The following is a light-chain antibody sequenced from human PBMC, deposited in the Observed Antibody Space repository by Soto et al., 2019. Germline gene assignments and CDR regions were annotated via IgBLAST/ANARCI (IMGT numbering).Light chain of an antibody. J-gene: IGKJ1*01. CDR2: AAS. CDR1: KGLGSW. Sequence: DIQMTQSPDSVSAFGGDRATITCRSSKGLGSWLAWYQQTPGKAPQLLIYAASSLQSGVPSRFSGSGSGTDFTLTISSLQPEDFATYYCQQANSFPWTFGQGTKVEIK. CDR3: QQANSFPWT. V-gene: IGKV1-12*01.